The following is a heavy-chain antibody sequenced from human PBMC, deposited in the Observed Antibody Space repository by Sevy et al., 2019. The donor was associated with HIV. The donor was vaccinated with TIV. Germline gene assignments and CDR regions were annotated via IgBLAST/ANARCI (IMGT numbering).Heavy chain of an antibody. V-gene: IGHV3-66*02. J-gene: IGHJ3*02. CDR2: IYSGGST. D-gene: IGHD3-22*01. CDR3: ARATYYYDSSGYNWGVFDI. CDR1: GFTVSSNY. Sequence: GGSLRLSCAASGFTVSSNYMSWVRQAPGKGLEWVSVIYSGGSTYYADSVKGRFTISRDNSKNTLYLQMNSLRAEDTAVYYCARATYYYDSSGYNWGVFDIWGQGTMVTVSS.